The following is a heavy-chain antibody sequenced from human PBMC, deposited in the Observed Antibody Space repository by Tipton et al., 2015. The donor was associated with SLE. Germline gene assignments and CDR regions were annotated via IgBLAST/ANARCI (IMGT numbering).Heavy chain of an antibody. J-gene: IGHJ4*02. CDR2: INHSGST. CDR1: GGSFSGYY. D-gene: IGHD3-16*01. V-gene: IGHV4-34*01. Sequence: LRLSCAVYGGSFSGYYWSWIRQPPGKGLEWIGEINHSGSTNYNPSLKSRVTISVDTSKNQFSLKLSSVTAADTAVYYCARGEWGFDYWGQGTLVTVSS. CDR3: ARGEWGFDY.